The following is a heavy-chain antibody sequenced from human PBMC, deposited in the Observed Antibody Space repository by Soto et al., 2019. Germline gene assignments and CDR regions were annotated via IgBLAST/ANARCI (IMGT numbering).Heavy chain of an antibody. CDR2: FYPGDSDI. J-gene: IGHJ6*02. Sequence: PGESLNISCKGSGFSFTTYWIAWVRQMPGKGLEWMGIFYPGDSDIRYSPSFQGQVSISADRSITTAYLQWSSLKASDTAIYYCARLAGSPSGMDVWGLGTTVTVSS. V-gene: IGHV5-51*01. CDR1: GFSFTTYW. D-gene: IGHD6-25*01. CDR3: ARLAGSPSGMDV.